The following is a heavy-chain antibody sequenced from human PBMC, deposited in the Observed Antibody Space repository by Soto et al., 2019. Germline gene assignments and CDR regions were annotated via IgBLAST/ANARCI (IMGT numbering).Heavy chain of an antibody. D-gene: IGHD3-22*01. CDR2: ISSSSSYI. V-gene: IGHV3-21*01. J-gene: IGHJ4*02. CDR3: ARDYYDSSGYLASLGY. CDR1: GFTFSTYS. Sequence: EVQLVESGGGLVKPGGSLRLSCAASGFTFSTYSMNWVRQAPGKGLEWVSSISSSSSYIYYADSVKGRFTISRDNAKNSLYLQMNSLRAEDTAVYHCARDYYDSSGYLASLGYWGQGTLVTVSS.